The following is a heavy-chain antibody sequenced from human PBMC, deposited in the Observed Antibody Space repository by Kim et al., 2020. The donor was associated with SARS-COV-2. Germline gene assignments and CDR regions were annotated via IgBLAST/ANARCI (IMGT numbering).Heavy chain of an antibody. CDR2: IYSGGGT. Sequence: GGSLRLSCAASGFTVSNNYMNWVRQAPGKGLEWVSLIYSGGGTHYADSVKGRFTISRDNSKNTLYLQMNNLRADDMAVYYCVRNIFDFWGQGTMVTVSS. V-gene: IGHV3-53*01. CDR3: VRNIFDF. CDR1: GFTVSNNY. J-gene: IGHJ3*01.